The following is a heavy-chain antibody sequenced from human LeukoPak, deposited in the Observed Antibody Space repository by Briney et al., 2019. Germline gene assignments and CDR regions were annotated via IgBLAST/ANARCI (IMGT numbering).Heavy chain of an antibody. CDR1: GFDFDDYM. Sequence: SGESLRLSCAASGFDFDDYMMHWVRQVPGKGLEWVSLISWDGGTTNYADSVKGRFTISRDNSKNSLYFLMNDLTAEDTAFYYCARGGYGGVFDYWGQGTLVTVSS. J-gene: IGHJ4*02. V-gene: IGHV3-43D*04. D-gene: IGHD4-23*01. CDR3: ARGGYGGVFDY. CDR2: ISWDGGTT.